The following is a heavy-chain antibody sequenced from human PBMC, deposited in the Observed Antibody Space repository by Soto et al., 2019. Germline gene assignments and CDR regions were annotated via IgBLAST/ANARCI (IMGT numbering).Heavy chain of an antibody. Sequence: SETLSLTCTVSGGSISSSSYYWGWIRQPPGKGLEWIGSIYYSGSTYYNPPLKSRVTISVDTSKNQFSLKLSSVTAADTALYYCASPLTGVDAFDIWGQGTMVTVSS. J-gene: IGHJ3*02. CDR1: GGSISSSSYY. CDR2: IYYSGST. V-gene: IGHV4-39*01. CDR3: ASPLTGVDAFDI. D-gene: IGHD7-27*01.